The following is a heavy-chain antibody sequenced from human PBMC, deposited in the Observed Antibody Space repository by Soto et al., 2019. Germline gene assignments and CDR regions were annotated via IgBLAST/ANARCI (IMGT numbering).Heavy chain of an antibody. D-gene: IGHD2-15*01. CDR1: GFTFGSFS. V-gene: IGHV3-21*01. J-gene: IGHJ3*02. CDR2: VSTSSSYI. CDR3: AKDLMIISATYAFDI. Sequence: GGSLRLSCAASGFTFGSFSMNWVRQAPGKGLEWVSSVSTSSSYIYYADSVKGRFTISRDNAKNSLYLQMNSLRAEDTAVYFCAKDLMIISATYAFDIWGQGTMVTVSS.